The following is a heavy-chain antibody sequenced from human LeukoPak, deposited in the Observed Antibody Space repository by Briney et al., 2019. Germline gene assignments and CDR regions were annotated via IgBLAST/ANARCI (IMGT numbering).Heavy chain of an antibody. Sequence: GGSLRLSCTASGFTFSSYGMHWVRQAPGKGLGWVAVISYDGSNKYYADSAKGRFTISRDNSKNTLYLQMNSLRAEDTAVYYCAKAATQAVAGSAFDYWGQGTLVTVSS. CDR1: GFTFSSYG. V-gene: IGHV3-30*18. CDR3: AKAATQAVAGSAFDY. J-gene: IGHJ4*02. D-gene: IGHD6-19*01. CDR2: ISYDGSNK.